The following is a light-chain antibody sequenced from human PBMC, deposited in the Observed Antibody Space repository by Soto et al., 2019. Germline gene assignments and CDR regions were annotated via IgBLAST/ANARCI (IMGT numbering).Light chain of an antibody. CDR2: DTS. Sequence: EIVLAPSPGTLSLSPGGRAPPSWRASQSVSSQLAWYQQKPGQAPRLLIYDTSNRATGIPARFSGSGSGTGFTLTISSLEPEDFAVYYCQQRSSWPLTFGGGTKVDI. J-gene: IGKJ4*01. CDR3: QQRSSWPLT. CDR1: QSVSSQ. V-gene: IGKV3-11*01.